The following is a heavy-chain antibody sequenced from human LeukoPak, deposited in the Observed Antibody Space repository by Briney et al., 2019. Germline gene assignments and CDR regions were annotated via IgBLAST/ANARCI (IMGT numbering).Heavy chain of an antibody. CDR1: GYAFTSYY. CDR2: INPSGGST. Sequence: ASVKVSCKASGYAFTSYYMHWVRQAPGQGLEWMGIINPSGGSTSYAQKFRSRVTMTRDMSTTTVHMELSSLKSEDTAVYYCARDLMSPMGFMDAWGKGTTVTVSS. D-gene: IGHD2-8*01. CDR3: ARDLMSPMGFMDA. J-gene: IGHJ6*03. V-gene: IGHV1-46*01.